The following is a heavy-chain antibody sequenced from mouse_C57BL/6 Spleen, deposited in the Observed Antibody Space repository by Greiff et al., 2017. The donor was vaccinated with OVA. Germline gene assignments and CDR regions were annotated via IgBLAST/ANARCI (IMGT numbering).Heavy chain of an antibody. V-gene: IGHV1-81*01. J-gene: IGHJ3*01. CDR3: AREGTTGTRFAY. CDR2: IYPRSGNT. Sequence: QVQLQQSGAELARPGASVKLSCKASGYTFTSYGISWVKQRTGQGLEWIGEIYPRSGNTYYNEKFKGKATLTADKASSTAYMERRSLTSEDAAVYFCAREGTTGTRFAYWGQGTLVTVSA. CDR1: GYTFTSYG. D-gene: IGHD4-1*01.